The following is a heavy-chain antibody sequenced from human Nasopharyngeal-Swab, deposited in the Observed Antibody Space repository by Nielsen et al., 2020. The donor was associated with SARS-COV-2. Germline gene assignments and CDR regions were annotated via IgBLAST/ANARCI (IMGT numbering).Heavy chain of an antibody. D-gene: IGHD6-19*01. CDR3: ARRYDPSGWYSQYYFDY. CDR1: GGSFSVYY. J-gene: IGHJ4*02. V-gene: IGHV4-34*01. CDR2: ISHSGST. Sequence: SETLSLTCAVYGGSFSVYYWSWIRQPPGKGLEWIGEISHSGSTNSDPSLKSRVTISVDTSKNLFSLNLSSVTAADTAVYYCARRYDPSGWYSQYYFDYWGQGTLVTVSS.